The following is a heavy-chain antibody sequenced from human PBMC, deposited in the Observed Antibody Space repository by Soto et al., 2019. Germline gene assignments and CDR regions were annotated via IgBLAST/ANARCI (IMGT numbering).Heavy chain of an antibody. Sequence: PGESLKISCKALGYTFTTFWISWVRQMPGKGLEWMGRVDPRVSYTNYSPSFEGHVTISVDKSINTAYLQWGSRRASDTAIYYCARLYCTTNTCDSWFDYWGQGTLVTVSS. CDR2: VDPRVSYT. CDR1: GYTFTTFW. J-gene: IGHJ5*01. CDR3: ARLYCTTNTCDSWFDY. V-gene: IGHV5-10-1*01. D-gene: IGHD2-8*01.